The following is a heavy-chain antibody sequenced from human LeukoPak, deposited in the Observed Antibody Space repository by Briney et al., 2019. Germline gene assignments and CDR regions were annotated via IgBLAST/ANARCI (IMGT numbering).Heavy chain of an antibody. CDR1: GFTFSNYA. J-gene: IGHJ6*03. D-gene: IGHD5-12*01. CDR3: ARSLATSYYYMDV. V-gene: IGHV3-30*04. CDR2: ISYDGSNK. Sequence: GGPLRLSCAASGFTFSNYAMHWVRQAPGKGLEWVVVISYDGSNKFYADSVKGRFTISRDNSKNTLHLQMNSLRAEDTAVYYCARSLATSYYYMDVWGKGTTVTVSS.